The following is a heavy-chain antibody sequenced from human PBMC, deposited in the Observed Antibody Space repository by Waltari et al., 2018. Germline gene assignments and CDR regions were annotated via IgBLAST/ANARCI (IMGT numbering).Heavy chain of an antibody. CDR2: IIPLFGTA. Sequence: QVQLVQSGAEVKKPGSSVKVSCKASGGTFSSYAISWVRQAPGPGLEWSGGIIPLFGTANYAQKFQGRVTISADESTSTAYMELSSLRSEDTAVYYCARAAVCSGGSCSSDYYYGMDVWGQGTTVTVSS. J-gene: IGHJ6*02. D-gene: IGHD2-15*01. CDR1: GGTFSSYA. V-gene: IGHV1-69*13. CDR3: ARAAVCSGGSCSSDYYYGMDV.